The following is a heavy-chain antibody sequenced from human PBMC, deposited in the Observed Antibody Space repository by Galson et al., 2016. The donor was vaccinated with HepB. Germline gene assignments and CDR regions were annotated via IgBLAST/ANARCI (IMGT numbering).Heavy chain of an antibody. V-gene: IGHV1-46*01. CDR3: ARAYSSSLGYSAMDV. CDR1: GYTFSSNK. D-gene: IGHD6-6*01. CDR2: INPRDGDT. Sequence: SVKVSCKASGYTFSSNKLRWVRQAPGQGLELMGTINPRDGDTDYAQKFRGRVTMTMDTSTTTIYMELGSLTSDDTALYYCARAYSSSLGYSAMDVGGQGTTVIVSS. J-gene: IGHJ6*02.